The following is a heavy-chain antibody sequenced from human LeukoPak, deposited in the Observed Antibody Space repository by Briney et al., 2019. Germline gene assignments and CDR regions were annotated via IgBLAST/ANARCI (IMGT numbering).Heavy chain of an antibody. J-gene: IGHJ3*02. D-gene: IGHD2-2*01. CDR3: ARDCSSTSCTNAFDI. CDR1: GGAFSSYA. V-gene: IGHV1-69*05. Sequence: SVKVSCKASGGAFSSYAISWVRQAPGQGLEWMGGIIPIFGTANYAQKFQGRVTITTDESTSTAYMELSSLRSEDTAVYYCARDCSSTSCTNAFDIWGQGTMVTVSS. CDR2: IIPIFGTA.